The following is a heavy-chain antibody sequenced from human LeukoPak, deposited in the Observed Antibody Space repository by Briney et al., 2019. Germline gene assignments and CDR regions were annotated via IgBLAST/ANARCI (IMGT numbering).Heavy chain of an antibody. V-gene: IGHV1-8*03. D-gene: IGHD5-18*01. Sequence: ASVKVSCKASGYTLTGYYMHWVRQATGQGLEWMGWMNPNSGSTGYAQKFQGRVTITRNTSISTAYMELSSLRSEDTAVCYCARGRFGIQLWLWFDPWGQGTLVTVSS. CDR2: MNPNSGST. CDR1: GYTLTGYY. CDR3: ARGRFGIQLWLWFDP. J-gene: IGHJ5*02.